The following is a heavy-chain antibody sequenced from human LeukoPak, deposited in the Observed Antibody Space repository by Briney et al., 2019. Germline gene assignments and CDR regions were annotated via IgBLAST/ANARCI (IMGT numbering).Heavy chain of an antibody. CDR3: ARALVGGIAVAGTAFDY. V-gene: IGHV4-59*08. CDR2: IYYSGST. J-gene: IGHJ4*02. D-gene: IGHD6-19*01. CDR1: GGSISSYY. Sequence: PSETLSLTCTVYGGSISSYYWSWIRQPPGKGLEWIGYIYYSGSTNYNPSLKSRVTISVDTSKNQFSLKLSSVTAADTAVYYCARALVGGIAVAGTAFDYWGQGTLVTVSS.